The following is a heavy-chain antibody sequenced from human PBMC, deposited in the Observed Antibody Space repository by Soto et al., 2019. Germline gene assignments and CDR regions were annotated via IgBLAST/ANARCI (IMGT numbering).Heavy chain of an antibody. J-gene: IGHJ4*02. D-gene: IGHD3-3*01. CDR1: GFTFSNAW. V-gene: IGHV3-15*01. Sequence: EVQLVESGGGLVKPGGSLRLSCAASGFTFSNAWMSWVRQAPGKGLEWVGRIKSKTDGGTTDYAAPVKGRFTISRDDSKNTLYLQMNSLKTEDTAVYYCTTGSYDFWSGYYTVREGYYFDYWGQGTLVTVSS. CDR2: IKSKTDGGTT. CDR3: TTGSYDFWSGYYTVREGYYFDY.